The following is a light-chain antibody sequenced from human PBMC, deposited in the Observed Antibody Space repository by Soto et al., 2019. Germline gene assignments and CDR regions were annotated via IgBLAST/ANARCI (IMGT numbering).Light chain of an antibody. Sequence: EIVMTQSPATLSVSPGERATLSCRASQSVSSDLAWYHQKPGQAPRLLIYGASTRATGIPARFSGSGSGTDFTLTISSLQSEDFAVYYCQQYNNWPTWTFGQGTKLEIK. CDR1: QSVSSD. V-gene: IGKV3-15*01. J-gene: IGKJ1*01. CDR2: GAS. CDR3: QQYNNWPTWT.